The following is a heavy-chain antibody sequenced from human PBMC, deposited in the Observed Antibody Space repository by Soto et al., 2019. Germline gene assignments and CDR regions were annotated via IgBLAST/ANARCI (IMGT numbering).Heavy chain of an antibody. D-gene: IGHD6-19*01. V-gene: IGHV1-69*02. CDR1: GDTFSSYT. J-gene: IGHJ4*02. CDR2: IIPILGIA. CDR3: ARSIAVAGKDY. Sequence: QVQLVQSGAEVKKPGSSVKVSCKASGDTFSSYTISWMRQAPGQGLEWMGRIIPILGIANYAQKFQGRVTITADKSTSTAYMELSSLRSEDTAVYYCARSIAVAGKDYWGQGTLVTVSS.